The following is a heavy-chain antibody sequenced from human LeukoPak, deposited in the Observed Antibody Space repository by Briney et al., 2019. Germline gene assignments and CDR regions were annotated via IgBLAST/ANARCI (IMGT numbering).Heavy chain of an antibody. V-gene: IGHV3-30*02. J-gene: IGHJ4*02. Sequence: GGSLRLSCAASGFTFSSYGMHWARQAPGKGLEWVAFIRYDGSDKKYADSVKGRFTISRDDSKNTLYLQMNSLRAEDTAVYYCGKDPATLHSGLGWFIDYWGQGTLVTVSS. CDR3: GKDPATLHSGLGWFIDY. CDR2: IRYDGSDK. D-gene: IGHD3-3*01. CDR1: GFTFSSYG.